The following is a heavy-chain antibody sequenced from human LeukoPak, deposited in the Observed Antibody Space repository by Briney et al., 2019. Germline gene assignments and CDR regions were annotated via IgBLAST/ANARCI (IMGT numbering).Heavy chain of an antibody. CDR2: IYHSGST. D-gene: IGHD4-17*01. V-gene: IGHV4-30-2*01. CDR1: GGSISSGGYS. Sequence: PSESLSLTCAVSGGSISSGGYSWSWIRQPPGKGLEWIGYIYHSGSTYYNPSLKSRVTISVDRSKNQFSLKLSSVTAADTAVYYCAGQATVTHFDYWGQGTLVTVSS. CDR3: AGQATVTHFDY. J-gene: IGHJ4*02.